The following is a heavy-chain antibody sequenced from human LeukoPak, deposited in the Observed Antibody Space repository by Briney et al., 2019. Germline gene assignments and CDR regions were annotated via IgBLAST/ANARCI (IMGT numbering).Heavy chain of an antibody. CDR1: GFTFRTYD. Sequence: PGGSLRLSCAACGFTFRTYDMHWVRQVSGEGLEWVATIGTTGDTYYAGSVKGRFTISREDGKNSLFLQMNSLRAGDTAAYYCTRDIAGSGTAMDVWGKGPTVTVSS. D-gene: IGHD2-15*01. V-gene: IGHV3-13*01. CDR2: IGTTGDT. J-gene: IGHJ6*03. CDR3: TRDIAGSGTAMDV.